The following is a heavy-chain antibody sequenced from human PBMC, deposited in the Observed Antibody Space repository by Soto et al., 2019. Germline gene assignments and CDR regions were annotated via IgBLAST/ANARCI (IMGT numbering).Heavy chain of an antibody. J-gene: IGHJ4*02. CDR3: ARDPRTAAGTYFDY. CDR1: GGTFSSYA. Sequence: SVKVSCKASGGTFSSYAISWVRQAPGQGLEWMGGIIPIFGTANYAQKFQGRVTITADESTSTAYMGLSSLRSEDTAVYYCARDPRTAAGTYFDYWGQGTLVTVSS. V-gene: IGHV1-69*13. CDR2: IIPIFGTA. D-gene: IGHD6-13*01.